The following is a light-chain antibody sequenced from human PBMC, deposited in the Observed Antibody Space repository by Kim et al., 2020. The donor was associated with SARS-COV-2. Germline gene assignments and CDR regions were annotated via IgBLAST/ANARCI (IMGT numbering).Light chain of an antibody. J-gene: IGKJ2*01. CDR1: QSLDSW. V-gene: IGKV1-5*03. CDR3: QQYYSYSGT. CDR2: KAS. Sequence: SASVGDRVTITCRASQSLDSWLAWYQQKPGIAPKLLIHKASILQTGVPSRFSGSGSGTEFTLTITSLQPDDFATYYCQQYYSYSGTFGQGTKLEI.